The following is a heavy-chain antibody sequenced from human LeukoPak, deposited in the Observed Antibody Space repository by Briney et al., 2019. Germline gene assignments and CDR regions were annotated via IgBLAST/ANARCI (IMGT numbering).Heavy chain of an antibody. D-gene: IGHD3-10*01. CDR1: GFTFSDYY. V-gene: IGHV3-11*01. J-gene: IGHJ1*01. CDR2: ISRTGNTI. CDR3: ARTPPGGLRADFFQH. Sequence: NPGGSLRLSCAASGFTFSDYYMSWIRQAPGKGLEWVSYISRTGNTIYYTDSVKGRFTISRDNTNNSLYLQMNSLRAEDTAVYYCARTPPGGLRADFFQHWGQGTLVTVSS.